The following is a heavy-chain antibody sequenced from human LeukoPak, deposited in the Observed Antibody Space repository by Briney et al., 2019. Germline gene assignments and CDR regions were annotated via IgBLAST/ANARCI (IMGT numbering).Heavy chain of an antibody. D-gene: IGHD5-18*01. Sequence: PGGTLRLSCAASGFTFSSYGMSWVRQAPGKGLEWVSAISGSGGSTYYADSVKGRFTISRDNSKNTLYLQMNSLRAEDTAVYYCAKGTDTAMVVFDYWGQGTLVTVSS. V-gene: IGHV3-23*01. CDR1: GFTFSSYG. CDR3: AKGTDTAMVVFDY. CDR2: ISGSGGST. J-gene: IGHJ4*02.